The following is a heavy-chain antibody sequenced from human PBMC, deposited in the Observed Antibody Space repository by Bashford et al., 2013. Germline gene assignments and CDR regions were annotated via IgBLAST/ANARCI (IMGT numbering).Heavy chain of an antibody. CDR3: AREGPGALSGSYWFDP. Sequence: SVKVSCKASGGTFSSYAISWVRQAPGQGLEWMGRIIPILGIANYAQKFQGRVTITADKSTSTAYMELSSLRSEDTAVYYCAREGPGALSGSYWFDPWGQGTLVTVSS. CDR1: GGTFSSYA. D-gene: IGHD1-26*01. V-gene: IGHV1-69*04. J-gene: IGHJ5*02. CDR2: IIPILGIA.